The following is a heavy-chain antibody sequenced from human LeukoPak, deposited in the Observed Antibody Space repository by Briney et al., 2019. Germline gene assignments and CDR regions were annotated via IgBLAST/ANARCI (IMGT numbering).Heavy chain of an antibody. D-gene: IGHD6-19*01. CDR3: ARRIVVAGGDWFDP. Sequence: SEILSFSKTVAGGTISNYCGGWIRKNTRKVLEWIGYISYSGSTNYNPSLKSRVTISVDTSKSQFSLNLNSVTAADTAVYYCARRIVVAGGDWFDPWGQGTLVTVSS. V-gene: IGHV4-59*08. J-gene: IGHJ5*02. CDR2: ISYSGST. CDR1: GGTISNYC.